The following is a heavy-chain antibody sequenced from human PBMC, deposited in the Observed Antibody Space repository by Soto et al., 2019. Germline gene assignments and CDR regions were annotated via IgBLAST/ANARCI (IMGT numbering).Heavy chain of an antibody. CDR1: GFTFSSYA. CDR2: VSGSGGST. CDR3: AEEVSAMVRGVIIARWFDP. Sequence: GGSLRLSCAASGFTFSSYAMNWVRQAPGKGLEWVSVVSGSGGSTYYADSVKGRFTISRDNSKNTLYLQMNSLRAEDTAVYYCAEEVSAMVRGVIIARWFDPWGQGT. V-gene: IGHV3-23*01. D-gene: IGHD3-10*01. J-gene: IGHJ5*02.